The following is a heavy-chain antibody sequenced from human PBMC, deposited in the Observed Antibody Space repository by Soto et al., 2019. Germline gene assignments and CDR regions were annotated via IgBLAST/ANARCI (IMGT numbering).Heavy chain of an antibody. D-gene: IGHD2-15*01. J-gene: IGHJ4*02. Sequence: QVQLVQSGAEVKKPGASVKVSCKASGYTFITYGVSWVRQAPGQGLEWMGWINVYSGDTNYVQDLQGRVTVTTDTSTSTVYMELRSLRSDDTAVYYCARDRSNSDYWGQGTLVTVSS. V-gene: IGHV1-18*01. CDR2: INVYSGDT. CDR3: ARDRSNSDY. CDR1: GYTFITYG.